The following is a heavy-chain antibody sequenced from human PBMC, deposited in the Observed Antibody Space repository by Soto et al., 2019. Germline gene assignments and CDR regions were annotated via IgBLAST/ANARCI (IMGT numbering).Heavy chain of an antibody. CDR1: GGTFSSYT. Sequence: QVQLVQSGAEVKKPGSSVKVSCKASGGTFSSYTISWVRQAPRQGLEWMGRIIPILGIANYAQKFQGRVTITADKSTNTAYMELSSLRSEDTAVYYCAREERYCSGGSCYSGDYWGQGTLVTVSS. CDR3: AREERYCSGGSCYSGDY. J-gene: IGHJ4*02. D-gene: IGHD2-15*01. CDR2: IIPILGIA. V-gene: IGHV1-69*08.